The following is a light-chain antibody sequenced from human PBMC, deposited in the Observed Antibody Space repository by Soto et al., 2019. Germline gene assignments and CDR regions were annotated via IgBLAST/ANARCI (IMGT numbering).Light chain of an antibody. Sequence: DIVLTQSPGTLSLSPGEGATLSCRASQSVNTRYLAWYQQKPGQAPRLLIFGATIRATGIPDRFIGSGSGTDFTLTISRLEPEDFAVYCCQQYGSSPTTFGQGTKVEIK. CDR1: QSVNTRY. V-gene: IGKV3-20*01. J-gene: IGKJ1*01. CDR3: QQYGSSPTT. CDR2: GAT.